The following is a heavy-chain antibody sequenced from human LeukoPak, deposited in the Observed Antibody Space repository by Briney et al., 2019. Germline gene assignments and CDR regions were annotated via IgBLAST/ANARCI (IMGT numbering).Heavy chain of an antibody. CDR3: ARGYSYSFDY. V-gene: IGHV3-53*01. D-gene: IGHD3-10*01. CDR1: GFTFSSYS. Sequence: GGSLRLSCAASGFTFSSYSMNWVRQAPGKGMEWVSVIYGGGSTYYADSVKGRFTISRDNSKNTLYLQMNSLRAEDTAVYYCARGYSYSFDYWGQGTLVTVSS. J-gene: IGHJ4*02. CDR2: IYGGGST.